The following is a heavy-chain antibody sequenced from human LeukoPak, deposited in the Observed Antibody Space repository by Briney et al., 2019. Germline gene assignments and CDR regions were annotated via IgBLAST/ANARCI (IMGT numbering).Heavy chain of an antibody. CDR2: IYSGGST. J-gene: IGHJ4*02. V-gene: IGHV3-66*01. Sequence: QPGGSLRLSCAASGLTVSSTYMSWVRQTPGKGLEWVSVIYSGGSTHYADSVKGRFTISRDNSKNTLYLQMNSLRAEDTAVYYCAKGSPYSSGWYHYWGQGTLVTVSS. CDR3: AKGSPYSSGWYHY. CDR1: GLTVSSTY. D-gene: IGHD6-19*01.